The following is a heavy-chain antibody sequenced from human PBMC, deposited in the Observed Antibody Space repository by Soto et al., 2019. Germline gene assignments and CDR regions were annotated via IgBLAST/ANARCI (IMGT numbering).Heavy chain of an antibody. J-gene: IGHJ3*02. D-gene: IGHD3-9*01. V-gene: IGHV1-3*04. CDR2: INTANGNR. Sequence: QVQFVQSGAEVKKPGASVKVSCKASGYSFTKYAMHWVRQAPGQRLEWMGWINTANGNRKYSQQFQGRATIARDTPATTVYMELSSLSSEDTAVYYCARETVESEYDILTGYPLDIWGQGTMVIVSS. CDR3: ARETVESEYDILTGYPLDI. CDR1: GYSFTKYA.